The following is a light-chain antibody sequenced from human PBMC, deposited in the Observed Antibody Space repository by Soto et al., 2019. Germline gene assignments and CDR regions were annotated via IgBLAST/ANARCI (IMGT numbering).Light chain of an antibody. CDR2: GAS. J-gene: IGKJ4*01. CDR3: QQYCRSPPLT. Sequence: LKMSVVALSLSPGERATLSCRASQSVSSSYLAWYQQKPGQAPRLLIYGASSRATGIPDRFSGSGSGTDFTLTISRLEPEDFAVYYCQQYCRSPPLTFGGGTKADIK. V-gene: IGKV3-20*01. CDR1: QSVSSSY.